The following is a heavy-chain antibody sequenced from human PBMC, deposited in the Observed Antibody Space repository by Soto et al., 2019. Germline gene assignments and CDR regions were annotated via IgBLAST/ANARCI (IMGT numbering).Heavy chain of an antibody. J-gene: IGHJ6*02. Sequence: PGGSLRLSCAASGFTFSSYGMHWVRQAPGKGLEWVAVISYDGSNKYYADSVKGRFTISRDNSKNTLYLQMNSLRAEDTAVYYCAKCWYSSGWYRIYYYGMDVWGQGTTVTVSS. D-gene: IGHD6-19*01. V-gene: IGHV3-30*18. CDR2: ISYDGSNK. CDR1: GFTFSSYG. CDR3: AKCWYSSGWYRIYYYGMDV.